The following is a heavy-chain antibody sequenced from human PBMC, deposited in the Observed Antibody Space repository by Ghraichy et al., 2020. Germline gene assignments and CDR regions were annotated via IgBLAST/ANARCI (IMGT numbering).Heavy chain of an antibody. D-gene: IGHD4/OR15-4a*01. Sequence: SVKVSCKASGGTFSSYAISWVRQAPGQGLEWMGGIIPIFGTANYAQKFQGRVTITTDESTSTAYMELSSLRSEDTAVYYCARDRPDSGANYVSSYYYYGMDVWGQGTTVTVSS. CDR3: ARDRPDSGANYVSSYYYYGMDV. CDR2: IIPIFGTA. CDR1: GGTFSSYA. J-gene: IGHJ6*02. V-gene: IGHV1-69*05.